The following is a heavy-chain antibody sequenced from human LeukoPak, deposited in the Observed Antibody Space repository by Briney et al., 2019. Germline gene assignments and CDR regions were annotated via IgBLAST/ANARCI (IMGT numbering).Heavy chain of an antibody. CDR3: ARDQASSSSSPY. V-gene: IGHV3-66*01. D-gene: IGHD2-2*01. J-gene: IGHJ4*02. Sequence: GGSLRLSCAASGMTVSSNYIMWVRQPPGKGLEWVSSIYTGGSTYYADAVKGRFTISRDNSKNTVNLQMDSLRAEDTAVYYCARDQASSSSSPYWGQGTLVTVSS. CDR1: GMTVSSNY. CDR2: IYTGGST.